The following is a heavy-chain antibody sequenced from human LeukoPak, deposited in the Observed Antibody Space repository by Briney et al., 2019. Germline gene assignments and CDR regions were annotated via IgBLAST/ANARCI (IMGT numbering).Heavy chain of an antibody. CDR1: GLTFRSYA. D-gene: IGHD6-13*01. CDR3: ARGSGIAAAQGAFDI. CDR2: IKQDGSEK. J-gene: IGHJ3*02. V-gene: IGHV3-7*01. Sequence: GGSLRLSCAASGLTFRSYAMSWVRQAPGKGLEWVANIKQDGSEKYYVDSVKGRFTISRDNAKNSLYLQMNSLRAEDTAVYYCARGSGIAAAQGAFDIWGQGTMVTVSS.